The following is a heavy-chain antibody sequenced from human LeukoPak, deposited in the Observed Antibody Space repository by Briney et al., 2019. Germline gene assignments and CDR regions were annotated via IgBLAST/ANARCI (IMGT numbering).Heavy chain of an antibody. CDR1: GGSISSYY. D-gene: IGHD4-17*01. CDR3: ARLTVTTSLFDY. J-gene: IGHJ4*02. V-gene: IGHV4-59*08. CDR2: IYYSGST. Sequence: PSETLSLTCTVSGGSISSYYWSWIRQPPGKGLEWIGYIYYSGSTNYNPSLKSRVTISVDTSKNQFSLKLSSVTAADTAVYYCARLTVTTSLFDYWGQGTLVTVSS.